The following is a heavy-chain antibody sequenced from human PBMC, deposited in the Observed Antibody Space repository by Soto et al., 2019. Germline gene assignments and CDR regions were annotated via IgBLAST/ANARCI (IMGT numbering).Heavy chain of an antibody. CDR3: AAGVGATTWDY. CDR1: GVTCSSYS. CDR2: ISSSSNYI. D-gene: IGHD1-26*01. Sequence: PGRPLRLSCAASGVTCSSYSMNWIRQAPGKGLEWVSSISSSSNYIYYADSVKGRFTISRDNAKNSLYLQMNSLRADDTAVDDGAAGVGATTWDYWGHGTLVTVSS. V-gene: IGHV3-21*01. J-gene: IGHJ4*01.